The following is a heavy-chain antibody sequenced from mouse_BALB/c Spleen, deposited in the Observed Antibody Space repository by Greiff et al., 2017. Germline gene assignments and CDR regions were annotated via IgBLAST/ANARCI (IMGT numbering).Heavy chain of an antibody. D-gene: IGHD1-1*01. CDR3: ARTGGGSSRFAY. V-gene: IGHV3-8*02. CDR1: GDSITSGY. CDR2: ISYSGST. Sequence: EVKLVESGPSLVKPSQTLSLSCSVTGDSITSGYWNWIRKFPGNKLECMGYISYSGSTYYYPSPISRISTIRDTSKNQYYLLLSSVSTEDTATYYCARTGGGSSRFAYWGQGTLVTVSA. J-gene: IGHJ3*01.